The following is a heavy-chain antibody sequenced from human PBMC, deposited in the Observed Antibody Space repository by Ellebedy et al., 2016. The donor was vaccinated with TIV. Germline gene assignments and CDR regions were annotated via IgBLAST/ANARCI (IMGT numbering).Heavy chain of an antibody. D-gene: IGHD1-26*01. Sequence: SETLSLXXTVSGGSISGYYWNWIRQPPGQGLEWIGYMHYTGSTNYNPSLQSRVTISIDTSKNQFSLNVNSVTAADTAVYFCARSTYGLVGATFDYWGQGTLVTVSS. CDR2: MHYTGST. CDR3: ARSTYGLVGATFDY. V-gene: IGHV4-59*01. CDR1: GGSISGYY. J-gene: IGHJ4*02.